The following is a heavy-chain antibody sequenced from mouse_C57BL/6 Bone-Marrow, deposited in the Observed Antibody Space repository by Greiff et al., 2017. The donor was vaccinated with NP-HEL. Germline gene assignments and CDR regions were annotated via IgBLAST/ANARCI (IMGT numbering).Heavy chain of an antibody. D-gene: IGHD1-1*01. V-gene: IGHV2-5*01. J-gene: IGHJ3*01. CDR2: IWRGGST. CDR1: GFSLTSYG. CDR3: AKSYGSSDPSY. Sequence: VKLQESGPGLVQPSQSLSITCTVSGFSLTSYGVHWVRQSPGQGLEWLGVIWRGGSTDYNAAFMSRLSITKDNSKSQVFIKMNSLQADDTAIYDCAKSYGSSDPSYWGQGTLVTVSA.